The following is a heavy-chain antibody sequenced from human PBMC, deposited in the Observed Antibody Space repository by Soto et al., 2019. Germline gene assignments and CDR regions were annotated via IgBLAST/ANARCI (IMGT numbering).Heavy chain of an antibody. CDR2: VHNNGLT. CDR1: GGSVNSGEHY. J-gene: IGHJ6*02. Sequence: SETLSLTCSVTGGSVNSGEHYWSWIRQPPGKGLEWIGNVHNNGLTSYNPALKSRLTMSVDRPKNQFTLTLRSVTAADSAIYYCVRKDRRLTPPVGGQGTPVTVSS. D-gene: IGHD3-16*01. V-gene: IGHV4-30-4*08. CDR3: VRKDRRLTPPV.